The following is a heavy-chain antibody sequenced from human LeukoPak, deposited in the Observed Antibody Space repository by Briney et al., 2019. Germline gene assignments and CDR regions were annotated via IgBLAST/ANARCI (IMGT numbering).Heavy chain of an antibody. Sequence: GSSVKVSCKASGGTFSSYAISWVRQAPGQGLEWMGRIIPIFGIANYAQKFQGRVTITADKSTSTAYMELSSLRSEDTAVYYYARGSGGDFWSGYYFDYWGQGTLVTVSS. CDR2: IIPIFGIA. J-gene: IGHJ4*02. CDR3: ARGSGGDFWSGYYFDY. V-gene: IGHV1-69*04. D-gene: IGHD3-3*01. CDR1: GGTFSSYA.